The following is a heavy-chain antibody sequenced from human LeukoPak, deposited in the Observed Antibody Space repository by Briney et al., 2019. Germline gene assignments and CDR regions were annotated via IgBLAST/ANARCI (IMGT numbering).Heavy chain of an antibody. CDR2: INSDGSST. Sequence: GGSLRLSCAASGFTFSSYWMHWVRQAPGKGLVWVSRINSDGSSTNYADSVKGRFTISRDNAKNTLYLQMNSLRAEDTAVYYCASGGPRSSSTWTDGWGQGTLVTVSS. D-gene: IGHD6-13*01. CDR1: GFTFSSYW. CDR3: ASGGPRSSSTWTDG. J-gene: IGHJ4*02. V-gene: IGHV3-74*01.